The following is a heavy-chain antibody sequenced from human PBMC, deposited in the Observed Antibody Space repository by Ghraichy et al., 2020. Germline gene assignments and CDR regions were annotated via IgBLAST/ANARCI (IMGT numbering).Heavy chain of an antibody. CDR1: GFIFRNKA. Sequence: GGSLRLSCVASGFIFRNKAMSWVRPAPGKGLEWVSAISGVGSSTYYADSVKGRFSISRDESKNTMYLQMNSLRVEDTAVYYCVSAVADKVIYYYRMDVWGQGSTVTVSS. V-gene: IGHV3-23*01. D-gene: IGHD6-13*01. CDR3: VSAVADKVIYYYRMDV. J-gene: IGHJ6*02. CDR2: ISGVGSST.